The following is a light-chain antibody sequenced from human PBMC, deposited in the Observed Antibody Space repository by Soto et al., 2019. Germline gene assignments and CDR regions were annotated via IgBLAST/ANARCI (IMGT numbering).Light chain of an antibody. Sequence: EIVMTQSPATLSVSPGEGATLSCRASQSVGSNVAWYQQKPGQAPRLLIYAASTRATGIPARFSGSVSGTEFTLTISSLQSEDFAVYYCQQYNIWPPLYTFGQGTKL. V-gene: IGKV3-15*01. CDR2: AAS. J-gene: IGKJ2*01. CDR3: QQYNIWPPLYT. CDR1: QSVGSN.